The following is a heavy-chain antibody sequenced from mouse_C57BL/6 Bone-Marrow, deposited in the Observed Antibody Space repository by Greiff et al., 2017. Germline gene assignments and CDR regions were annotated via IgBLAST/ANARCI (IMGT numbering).Heavy chain of an antibody. D-gene: IGHD2-4*01. Sequence: EVKLMESGGGLVQPGGSRKLSCAASGFTFSSFGMHWVRQAPEKGLEWVAYISSGSSTIYYADTVKGRFTISRDNPKNTLVLQMTSLRSEDTAMYYCARDYYYAMDYWGQGTSVTVSS. CDR1: GFTFSSFG. CDR2: ISSGSSTI. V-gene: IGHV5-17*02. J-gene: IGHJ4*01. CDR3: ARDYYYAMDY.